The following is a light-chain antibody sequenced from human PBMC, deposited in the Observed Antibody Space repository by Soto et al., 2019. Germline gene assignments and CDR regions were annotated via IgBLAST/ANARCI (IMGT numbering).Light chain of an antibody. Sequence: SYELTQPPSVSVSPGQTASIPCSGDKLGDRYACWYQQKPGQSPVLGIYLDTKRPSGIPERFSGSNSGNTATLTISGTQAMDEADDYWQAWDDTTGVVFGGGTKLTVL. CDR2: LDT. J-gene: IGLJ2*01. CDR1: KLGDRY. CDR3: QAWDDTTGVV. V-gene: IGLV3-1*01.